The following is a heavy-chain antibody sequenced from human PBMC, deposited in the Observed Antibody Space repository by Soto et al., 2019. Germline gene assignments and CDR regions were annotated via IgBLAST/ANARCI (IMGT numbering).Heavy chain of an antibody. CDR1: GFTFSSYA. D-gene: IGHD3-22*01. V-gene: IGHV3-23*01. CDR2: ISGSGGST. CDR3: ARVTTVVNYYYYGMYV. Sequence: EVQLLESGGGLVQPGGSLRLSCAASGFTFSSYAMSWVRQAPGKGREWVSAISGSGGSTYYADSVEGRFTISRDNSKNARYLQMNSLRSEDTVVYYCARVTTVVNYYYYGMYVWGQVTTVNVSS. J-gene: IGHJ6*02.